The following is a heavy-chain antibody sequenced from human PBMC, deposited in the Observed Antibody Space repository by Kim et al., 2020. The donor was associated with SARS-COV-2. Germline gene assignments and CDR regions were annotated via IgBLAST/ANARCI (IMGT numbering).Heavy chain of an antibody. Sequence: SETLSLTCTVSGGSISSYYWSWIRQPPGKGLEWIGYIYYSGSTNYNPSLKSRVTISVDTSKNQFSLKLSSVTAADTAVYYCARLTIFDRDYYGMDVWGQGTTVTVSS. CDR3: ARLTIFDRDYYGMDV. J-gene: IGHJ6*02. CDR2: IYYSGST. V-gene: IGHV4-59*08. CDR1: GGSISSYY. D-gene: IGHD3-3*01.